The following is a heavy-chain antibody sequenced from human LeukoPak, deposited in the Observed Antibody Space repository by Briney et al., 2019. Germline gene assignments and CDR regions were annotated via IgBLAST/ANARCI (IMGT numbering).Heavy chain of an antibody. D-gene: IGHD5-18*01. Sequence: GGSLRLSCAASGFTVSSNYMSWVRQAPGKGLEWVSVIYSGGSTYYADSVKGRFTISRDNSKNTLYLQMNSLRAEDTAVYYCAKDFNVYSYGLIDYWGQGTLVTVSS. CDR2: IYSGGST. V-gene: IGHV3-66*01. CDR3: AKDFNVYSYGLIDY. CDR1: GFTVSSNY. J-gene: IGHJ4*02.